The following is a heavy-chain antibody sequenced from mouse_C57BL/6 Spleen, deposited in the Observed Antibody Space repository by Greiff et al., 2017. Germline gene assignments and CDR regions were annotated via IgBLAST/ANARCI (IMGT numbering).Heavy chain of an antibody. CDR1: GYTFTSYW. Sequence: VQLQQPGAELVKPGASVKLSCKASGYTFTSYWMHWVKQRPGQGLEWIGMIHPNSGSTNSNEKFKSKAKLTVEKSSSTAYMQLSSLTSGDAAVYYCARGEEDYDYDRGFAYWGQGTLVTVSA. D-gene: IGHD2-4*01. CDR3: ARGEEDYDYDRGFAY. CDR2: IHPNSGST. J-gene: IGHJ3*01. V-gene: IGHV1-64*01.